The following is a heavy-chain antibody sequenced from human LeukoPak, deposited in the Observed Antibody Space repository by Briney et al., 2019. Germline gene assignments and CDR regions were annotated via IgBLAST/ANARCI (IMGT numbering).Heavy chain of an antibody. V-gene: IGHV1-2*06. CDR1: GYTFTSYY. CDR3: ARSGRITIFGVVNNWFDP. Sequence: ASVKVSCKASGYTFTSYYMHWVRRAPGQGLEWMGRINPNSGGTNYAQKFQGRVTMTRDTSISTAYMELSRLRSDDTAVYYCARSGRITIFGVVNNWFDPWGQGTLVTVSS. D-gene: IGHD3-3*01. CDR2: INPNSGGT. J-gene: IGHJ5*02.